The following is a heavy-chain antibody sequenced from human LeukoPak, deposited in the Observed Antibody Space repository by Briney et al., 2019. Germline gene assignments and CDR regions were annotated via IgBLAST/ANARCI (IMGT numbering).Heavy chain of an antibody. CDR1: GGTFSSYA. CDR3: ARLWFGESPNIGMDV. D-gene: IGHD3-10*01. CDR2: IIPILGIA. J-gene: IGHJ6*02. Sequence: WASVKVSCKASGGTFSSYAISWVRQAPGQGLEWMGRIIPILGIANYAQKFQGRVTMTRDTSTSTVYMELSSLRSEDTAVYYCARLWFGESPNIGMDVWGQGTTVTVSS. V-gene: IGHV1-69*04.